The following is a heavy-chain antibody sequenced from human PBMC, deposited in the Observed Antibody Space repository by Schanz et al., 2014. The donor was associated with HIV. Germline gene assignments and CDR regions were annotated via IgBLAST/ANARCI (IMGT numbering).Heavy chain of an antibody. D-gene: IGHD3-10*01. CDR1: GFTFSSYG. Sequence: VQLVESGGGVVQPGRSLRLSCAASGFTFSSYGMHWVRQAPGKGLEWVAVISYDGSNKYYADSVKGRFTISRDNSKNTLYLQMNSLRAEDTAVYYCAKDLVTMAHYYYYYGMDVWGQGTTVTVSS. CDR3: AKDLVTMAHYYYYYGMDV. V-gene: IGHV3-30*18. CDR2: ISYDGSNK. J-gene: IGHJ6*02.